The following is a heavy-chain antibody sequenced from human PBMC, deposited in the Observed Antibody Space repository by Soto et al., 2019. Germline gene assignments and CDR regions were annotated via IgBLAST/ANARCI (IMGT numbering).Heavy chain of an antibody. J-gene: IGHJ4*02. CDR1: GFTFDDYA. Sequence: SGGSLRLSCAASGFTFDDYAMHWVRQAPGKGLEWVSGISWNSGSIGYADSVKGRFTISRDNAKNSLYLQMNSLRAEDTALYYCAKDTLPLTTGPVDYWGQGTLVTVSS. D-gene: IGHD4-4*01. V-gene: IGHV3-9*01. CDR2: ISWNSGSI. CDR3: AKDTLPLTTGPVDY.